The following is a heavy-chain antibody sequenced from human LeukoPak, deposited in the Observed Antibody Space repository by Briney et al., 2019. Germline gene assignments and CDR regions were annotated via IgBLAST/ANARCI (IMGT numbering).Heavy chain of an antibody. CDR3: ATTPLGGDSSGWYSDY. D-gene: IGHD6-19*01. Sequence: ASVKVSCKASGYTFTGYYMHWVRQAPGKGLEWMGGFDPEDGETIYAQKFQGRVTMTEDTSTDTAYMELSSLRSEDTAVYYCATTPLGGDSSGWYSDYWGQGTLVTVSS. J-gene: IGHJ4*02. CDR1: GYTFTGYY. V-gene: IGHV1-24*01. CDR2: FDPEDGET.